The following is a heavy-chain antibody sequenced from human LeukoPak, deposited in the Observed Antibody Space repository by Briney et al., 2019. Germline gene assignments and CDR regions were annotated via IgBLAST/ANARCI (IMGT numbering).Heavy chain of an antibody. D-gene: IGHD3-22*01. CDR2: ISSSSSTI. V-gene: IGHV3-48*01. Sequence: GGSLRLSCAASGFTFSSYSMNWVRQAPGKGLEWVSYISSSSSTIYYADSMKGRFTISRDNAKNSLYLQMNSLRAEDTAVYYCARDYYDDFWGQGTLVTVSS. CDR3: ARDYYDDF. J-gene: IGHJ4*02. CDR1: GFTFSSYS.